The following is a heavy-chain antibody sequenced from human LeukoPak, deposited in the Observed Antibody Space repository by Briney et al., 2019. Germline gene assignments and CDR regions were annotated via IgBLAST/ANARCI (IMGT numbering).Heavy chain of an antibody. CDR2: INPNSGGT. CDR3: AREEGYCSNTTCSATFDY. J-gene: IGHJ4*02. Sequence: ASVKVSCKASGYTFTGYYMHWVRQAPGQGLGWMGWINPNSGGTNYAQKFQGRVTMTRDTSITTAYMELSRLRSDDTAVYYCAREEGYCSNTTCSATFDYWGQGTLVTVSS. D-gene: IGHD2-2*01. V-gene: IGHV1-2*02. CDR1: GYTFTGYY.